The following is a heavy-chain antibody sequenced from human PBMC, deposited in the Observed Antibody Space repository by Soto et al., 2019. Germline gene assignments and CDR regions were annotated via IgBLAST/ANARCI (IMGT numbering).Heavy chain of an antibody. CDR1: GYTFTSYG. CDR3: ARRYGSGSYYPYLYHFDY. Sequence: ASVKVSCKASGYTFTSYGISWVRQAPGQGLEWMGWISAYNGNTNYAQKLQGRVTMTTDTSTSTAYMELRSLRSDDTAVYYCARRYGSGSYYPYLYHFDYWGQGTLVTVSS. CDR2: ISAYNGNT. V-gene: IGHV1-18*01. D-gene: IGHD3-10*01. J-gene: IGHJ4*02.